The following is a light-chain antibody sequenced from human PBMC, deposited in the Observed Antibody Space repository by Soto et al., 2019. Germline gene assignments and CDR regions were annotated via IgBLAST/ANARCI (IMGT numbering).Light chain of an antibody. V-gene: IGLV8-61*01. CDR2: STN. Sequence: QAVVTQEPSISVSPGGTVTLTCGRTSGSVSFTSYPSWVQQTPGQAPRTLIYSTNTRSSGVSDRFSGSILGSKAALTITGAQAGDESHYYCALYLGGGITVFGGGTQLTVL. J-gene: IGLJ3*02. CDR1: SGSVSFTSY. CDR3: ALYLGGGITV.